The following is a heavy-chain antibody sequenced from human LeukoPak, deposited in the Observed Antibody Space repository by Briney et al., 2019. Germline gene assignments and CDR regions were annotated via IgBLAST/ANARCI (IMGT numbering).Heavy chain of an antibody. CDR2: IYTSGST. J-gene: IGHJ5*02. V-gene: IGHV4-61*02. CDR1: GGSISSGSYY. D-gene: IGHD6-25*01. Sequence: SETLSLTCTVSGGSISSGSYYWSWIRQPAGKGLEWIGRIYTSGSTNYNPSLKSRVTISVDTSKNQFSLKLSSGTAADTAVYYCARDSARSKNWFDPWGQGTLVTVSS. CDR3: ARDSARSKNWFDP.